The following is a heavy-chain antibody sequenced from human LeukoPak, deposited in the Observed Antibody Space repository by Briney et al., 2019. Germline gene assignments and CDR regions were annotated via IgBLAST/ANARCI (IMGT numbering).Heavy chain of an antibody. CDR1: GGTFTIYA. CDR2: IIPIFGTA. J-gene: IGHJ6*03. CDR3: ARGGNYYYYMDV. V-gene: IGHV1-69*05. Sequence: SVTVSFTASGGTFTIYAISWVRQAPGPGLEWMGGIIPIFGTANYAQKFQGRVTITTDESTSTAYMALSSLRSEDTAVYYCARGGNYYYYMDVWGKGTTVTVSS.